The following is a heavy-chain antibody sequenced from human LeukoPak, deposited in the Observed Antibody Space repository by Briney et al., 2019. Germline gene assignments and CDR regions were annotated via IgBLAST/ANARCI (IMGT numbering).Heavy chain of an antibody. D-gene: IGHD6-13*01. J-gene: IGHJ6*02. V-gene: IGHV1-18*01. CDR3: ARGSSSWEPYYYYGMDV. Sequence: ASVKVSCKASGYTFTSYGISWVRQAPGQGLEWMGWISAYNGNTNYAQKLQGRVTMTTDTSTSTAYMELRSLRSDDTAVYYCARGSSSWEPYYYYGMDVWGQGTTVTVSS. CDR2: ISAYNGNT. CDR1: GYTFTSYG.